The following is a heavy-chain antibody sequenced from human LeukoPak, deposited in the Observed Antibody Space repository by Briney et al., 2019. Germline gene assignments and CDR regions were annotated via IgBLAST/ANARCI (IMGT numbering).Heavy chain of an antibody. CDR3: ARGLSDSWSYYFDY. V-gene: IGHV4-61*05. CDR2: IYYSGST. Sequence: SETLSLTCTVSGGSISSSSYYWGWIRQPPGKGLEWIGYIYYSGSTNYNPSLKSRVTISVDTSKNQFSLKLSSVTAADTAVYYCARGLSDSWSYYFDYWGQGTLVTVSS. CDR1: GGSISSSSYY. J-gene: IGHJ4*02. D-gene: IGHD6-13*01.